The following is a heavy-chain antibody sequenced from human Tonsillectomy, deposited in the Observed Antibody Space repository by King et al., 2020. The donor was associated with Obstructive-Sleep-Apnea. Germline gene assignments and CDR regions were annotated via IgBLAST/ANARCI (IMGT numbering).Heavy chain of an antibody. Sequence: VQLVESGGGVVQPGRSLRLSCAASGFTFSSYAMHWVRQAPGKGLEWVAVISYDGSNKYYADSVKGRFTISRDNSKNTLYLQMNSLRAEDTAVYYCALEKSWAFAYWGQGTLVTVSS. CDR2: ISYDGSNK. J-gene: IGHJ4*02. V-gene: IGHV3-30*04. CDR1: GFTFSSYA. CDR3: ALEKSWAFAY. D-gene: IGHD6-13*01.